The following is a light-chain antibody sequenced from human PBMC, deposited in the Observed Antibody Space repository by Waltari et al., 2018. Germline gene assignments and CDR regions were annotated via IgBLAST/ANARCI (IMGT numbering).Light chain of an antibody. J-gene: IGLJ2*01. CDR3: QSTDSSGTSVV. CDR2: KDS. V-gene: IGLV3-25*03. Sequence: SYELTQPPSVSVSPGQTARIPCSGDALPKKYAYWYQQKPGQAPVVVIYKDSERPSGIPERFSGSTSGTTVTLAISGVQAEDEADYYCQSTDSSGTSVVFGGGTKLTVL. CDR1: ALPKKY.